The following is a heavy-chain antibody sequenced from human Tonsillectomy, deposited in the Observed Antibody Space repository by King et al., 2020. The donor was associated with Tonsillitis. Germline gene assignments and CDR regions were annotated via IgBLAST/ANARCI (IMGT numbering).Heavy chain of an antibody. V-gene: IGHV3-49*05. CDR3: SPRSCGNP. CDR1: GFTFRDHG. D-gene: IGHD2-15*01. Sequence: VQLVESGGGLVKPGRSLRLSCTAYGFTFRDHGIRWFRQAPGKGLEWVGFIRSNAFGGTTEYAASVRGRFSISIDESKGVAYLQMNSLKVEDTALYFCSPRSCGNPWGRGTRVSVSA. CDR2: IRSNAFGGTT. J-gene: IGHJ5*02.